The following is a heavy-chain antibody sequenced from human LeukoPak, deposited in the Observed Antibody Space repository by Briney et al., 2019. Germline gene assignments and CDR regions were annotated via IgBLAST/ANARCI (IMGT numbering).Heavy chain of an antibody. CDR2: IIPILGMA. D-gene: IGHD2-2*01. CDR3: ARAYIVVVPAANYYYYGMDV. Sequence: SAKVSCKASGGTFSSYAISWVRQAPGQGLEWMGRIIPILGMANYAQKFQGRVTITADKSTSTAYMELSSLRSEDTAVYYCARAYIVVVPAANYYYYGMDVWGQGTTVTVSS. CDR1: GGTFSSYA. V-gene: IGHV1-69*04. J-gene: IGHJ6*02.